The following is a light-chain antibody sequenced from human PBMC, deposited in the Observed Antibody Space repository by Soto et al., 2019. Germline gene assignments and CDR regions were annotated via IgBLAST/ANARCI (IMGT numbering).Light chain of an antibody. CDR1: LSVDHF. CDR3: QQRKVWPPLT. CDR2: DAS. V-gene: IGKV3-11*01. J-gene: IGKJ5*01. Sequence: EVVLTQFPATLSLSPGEIATLSCRASLSVDHFLAWYQQKPGQAPRLLVYDASNTATGVPARFRGSGSGTDFTLTISSLEPEDFAVYYCQQRKVWPPLTFGQGTRLEIK.